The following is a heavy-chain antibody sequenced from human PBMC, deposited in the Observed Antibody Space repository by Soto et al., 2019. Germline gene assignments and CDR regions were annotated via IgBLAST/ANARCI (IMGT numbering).Heavy chain of an antibody. D-gene: IGHD6-13*01. CDR3: ARARYSSSPHFDY. CDR1: GGSVSSYY. J-gene: IGHJ4*02. V-gene: IGHV4-59*02. Sequence: QVQLQESGPGLVKPSETLSLTCTVSGGSVSSYYWTWIRQPPGKGLEWIGYIYYSGINYNPSLKSRIAISVDTSKNQFSLNLRSVTAADTALYYCARARYSSSPHFDYWGQGILVTVSS. CDR2: IYYSGI.